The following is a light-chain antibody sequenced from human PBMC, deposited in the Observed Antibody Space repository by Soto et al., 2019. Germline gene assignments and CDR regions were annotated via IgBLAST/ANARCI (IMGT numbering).Light chain of an antibody. V-gene: IGLV2-14*03. CDR1: SSDVGAYNY. CDR2: DVN. J-gene: IGLJ1*01. CDR3: SSWTSGAPYV. Sequence: QSALTQPASVSGSPGQSITISCAGTSSDVGAYNYVSWYQHHPGKAPKLMIYDVNNRPSGDSNRFSGSKSGNTASLTISGLQAEDEADYYCSSWTSGAPYVFGRGTKLTVL.